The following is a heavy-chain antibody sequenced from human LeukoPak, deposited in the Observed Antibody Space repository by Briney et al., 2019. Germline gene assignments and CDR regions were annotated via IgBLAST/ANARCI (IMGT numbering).Heavy chain of an antibody. CDR2: IIPLFGTP. CDR3: ASATLRCSGGSCYEMDV. CDR1: GGTFSSYT. D-gene: IGHD2-15*01. J-gene: IGHJ6*04. Sequence: SVKVSCKASGGTFSSYTISWVRQAPGHGLEWMGGIIPLFGTPDYAQKFQDRLTITADKSTSTAYMELSSLRSEDTAVYYCASATLRCSGGSCYEMDVWGKGTTVTVSS. V-gene: IGHV1-69*06.